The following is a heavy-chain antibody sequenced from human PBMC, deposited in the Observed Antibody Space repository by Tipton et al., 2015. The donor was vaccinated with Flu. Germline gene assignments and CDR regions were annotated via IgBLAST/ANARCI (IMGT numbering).Heavy chain of an antibody. D-gene: IGHD4-11*01. CDR1: GDSIRNDYF. Sequence: TLSLTCTVSGDSIRNDYFWGWIRQPPGKGLEWIATIHRSGSTKYNPSLKSRVTISIDTSKNQFYLEMRSVTAADMAVYYCASRDFSNYVSDPKNWFDRWGQGSLVTVSS. CDR3: ASRDFSNYVSDPKNWFDR. CDR2: IHRSGST. J-gene: IGHJ5*02. V-gene: IGHV4-38-2*02.